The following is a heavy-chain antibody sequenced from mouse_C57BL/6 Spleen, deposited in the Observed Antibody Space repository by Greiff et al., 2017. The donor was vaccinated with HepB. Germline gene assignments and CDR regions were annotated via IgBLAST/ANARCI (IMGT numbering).Heavy chain of an antibody. V-gene: IGHV1-7*01. D-gene: IGHD2-4*01. Sequence: LQESGAELAKPGASVKLSCKASGYTFTSYWMHWVKQRPGQGLEWIGYINPSSGYTKYNQKFKDKATLTADKSSSTAYMELSSLTYEDSAVYYCARIYYDYDGGFDYWGQGTTLTVSS. CDR1: GYTFTSYW. CDR2: INPSSGYT. CDR3: ARIYYDYDGGFDY. J-gene: IGHJ2*01.